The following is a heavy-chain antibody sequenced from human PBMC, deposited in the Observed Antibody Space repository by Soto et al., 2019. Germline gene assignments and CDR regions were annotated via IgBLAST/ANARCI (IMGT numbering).Heavy chain of an antibody. J-gene: IGHJ5*02. CDR2: IRGSGSSA. CDR1: GITFGSRA. D-gene: IGHD2-8*01. CDR3: ARDGKDSGSGYANGGFDP. V-gene: IGHV3-23*01. Sequence: EVQLLESGGDLIQPGGSLRLSCVASGITFGSRAMSWVRQAPGEGLEWVSAIRGSGSSAYYADSVKGRFTISRDNSRNTLYLQMNSLRADDTALYFCARDGKDSGSGYANGGFDPWGQGTLVTVSS.